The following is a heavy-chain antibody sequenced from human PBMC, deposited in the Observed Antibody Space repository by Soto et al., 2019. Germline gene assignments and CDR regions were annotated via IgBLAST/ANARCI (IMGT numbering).Heavy chain of an antibody. CDR2: INAGNGNT. Sequence: GASVKVSCKASGYTFTSYAMHWVRQAPGQRLEWMGWINAGNGNTKYSQKFQGRVTITRDTSASTAYMELSSLRSEDTAVYYCAREEGPDIVVVPAAVLAFDIWGQGTMVTVSS. CDR3: AREEGPDIVVVPAAVLAFDI. J-gene: IGHJ3*02. D-gene: IGHD2-2*01. CDR1: GYTFTSYA. V-gene: IGHV1-3*01.